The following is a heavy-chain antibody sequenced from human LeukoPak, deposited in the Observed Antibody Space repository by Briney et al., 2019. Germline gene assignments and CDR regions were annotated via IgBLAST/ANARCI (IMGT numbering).Heavy chain of an antibody. J-gene: IGHJ4*02. V-gene: IGHV3-30*02. CDR2: IRYDGSNK. CDR3: AKGIAVAGSFQDY. Sequence: PGGSLRLSCAASGFTFSSYGMHWVRQAPGKGLEWVAFIRYDGSNKYYADSVKGRFTISRDNSKNTLYLQMNSLRAEDTAVYYCAKGIAVAGSFQDYWGRGTLVTVSS. CDR1: GFTFSSYG. D-gene: IGHD6-19*01.